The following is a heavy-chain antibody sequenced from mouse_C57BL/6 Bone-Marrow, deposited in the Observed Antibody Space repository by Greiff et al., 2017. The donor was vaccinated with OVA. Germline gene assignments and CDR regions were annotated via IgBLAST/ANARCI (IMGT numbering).Heavy chain of an antibody. J-gene: IGHJ4*01. V-gene: IGHV1-54*01. CDR2: INPGSGGT. CDR3: ARGRGTGSSSYYYAMDY. Sequence: QVQLQQSGAELVRPGTSVKVSCKASGYAFTNYLIEWVKQRPGQGLEWIGVINPGSGGTNYNEKFKGKATLTADKSSSTAYMQLSSLTSEDSAVYFCARGRGTGSSSYYYAMDYWGQGTSVTVSS. D-gene: IGHD1-1*01. CDR1: GYAFTNYL.